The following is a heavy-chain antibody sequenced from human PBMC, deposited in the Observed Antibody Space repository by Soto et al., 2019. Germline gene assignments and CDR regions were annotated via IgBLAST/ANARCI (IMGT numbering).Heavy chain of an antibody. J-gene: IGHJ6*02. V-gene: IGHV4-39*01. CDR3: ARLLFICGWYGSWDYYYYYGMDV. Sequence: SETLSLTCTVSGGSISSSSYYWGWIRQPPGKGLEWIGSIYYSGSTYYNPSLKSRVTISVDTSKNQFSLKLSSVTAADTSVYYCARLLFICGWYGSWDYYYYYGMDVWGQGTTVTVSS. CDR2: IYYSGST. CDR1: GGSISSSSYY. D-gene: IGHD6-19*01.